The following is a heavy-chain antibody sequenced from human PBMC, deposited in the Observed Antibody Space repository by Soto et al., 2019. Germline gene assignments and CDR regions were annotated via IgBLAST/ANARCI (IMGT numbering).Heavy chain of an antibody. CDR1: GCNVRNYD. CDR2: ISGTGFTT. J-gene: IGHJ4*02. D-gene: IGHD2-8*01. CDR3: ARGGVY. Sequence: LRLFCAASGCNVRNYDMNWVRQAPGGGLEWIAFISGTGFTTYYADSAWPRFTISRDNSQSALFLQMDSLTVDDSGIYFCARGGVYWGQGVPVTVSS. V-gene: IGHV3-48*03.